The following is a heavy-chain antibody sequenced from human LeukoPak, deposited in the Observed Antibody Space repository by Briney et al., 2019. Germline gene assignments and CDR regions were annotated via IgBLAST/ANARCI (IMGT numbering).Heavy chain of an antibody. D-gene: IGHD5-18*01. J-gene: IGHJ4*02. CDR3: ARDLAYSRLDY. CDR1: GLTFSSSW. Sequence: HTGGSLRLSCAVSGLTFSSSWMDWVRQAPGKGLEWVASINPDGNKKYSADSMKGRFTISRDNAENSLYLQMNSLRVEDTAFYYCARDLAYSRLDYWGQGMLVTVSS. CDR2: INPDGNKK. V-gene: IGHV3-7*01.